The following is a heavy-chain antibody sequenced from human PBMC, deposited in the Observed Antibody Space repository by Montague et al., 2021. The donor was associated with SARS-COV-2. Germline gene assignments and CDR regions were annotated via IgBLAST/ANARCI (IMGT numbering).Heavy chain of an antibody. CDR3: AKDHPVYDTSGYCHYGASDI. J-gene: IGHJ3*02. V-gene: IGHV3-23*01. Sequence: SLRLSCAASGFTFSSYAMSWVRQAPGKGLEWVSTVSGSTTNTFYADSVKGRFTISRDNFKNTLYLQMNSLRVEDSAVYYCAKDHPVYDTSGYCHYGASDIWGQGTMVTVSS. D-gene: IGHD3-22*01. CDR2: VSGSTTNT. CDR1: GFTFSSYA.